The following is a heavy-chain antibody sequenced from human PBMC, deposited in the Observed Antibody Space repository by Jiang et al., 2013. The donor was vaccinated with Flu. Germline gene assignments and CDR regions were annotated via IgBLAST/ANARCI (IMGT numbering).Heavy chain of an antibody. Sequence: SLKISCKGSGYSFTNYWIGWVRQMPGKGLEWMGIIYPGDSDTRYSPSFQGQVTISADKSISTAYLQWSSLKASDTAMYYCARVRTGIVAVGNYNYYGMDVWGQGTTVTVSS. CDR2: IYPGDSDT. V-gene: IGHV5-51*01. CDR1: GYSFTNYW. CDR3: ARVRTGIVAVGNYNYYGMDV. J-gene: IGHJ6*02. D-gene: IGHD6-13*01.